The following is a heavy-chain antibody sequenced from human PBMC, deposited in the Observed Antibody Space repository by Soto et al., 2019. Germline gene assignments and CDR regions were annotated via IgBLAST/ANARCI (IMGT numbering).Heavy chain of an antibody. CDR1: GFSLSTSGVG. CDR2: IYWDDDM. J-gene: IGHJ4*02. CDR3: AHTPRGAFDY. D-gene: IGHD3-16*01. V-gene: IGHV2-5*02. Sequence: QITLKESGPTLVKPTQTLTLTCTFSGFSLSTSGVGVGWFRQPPGKALEWLAVIYWDDDMRYSPSLRNRLTFTKDTSKNRVVLTMTNVDPVDTATYYCAHTPRGAFDYWGQGTLVTVSS.